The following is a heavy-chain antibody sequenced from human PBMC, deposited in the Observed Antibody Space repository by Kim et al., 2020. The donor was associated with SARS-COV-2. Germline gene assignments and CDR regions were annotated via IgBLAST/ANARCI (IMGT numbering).Heavy chain of an antibody. D-gene: IGHD3-22*01. CDR2: IYYSGST. V-gene: IGHV4-39*07. CDR1: GGSISSSSFY. CDR3: ARAPPNYYTTSGSHFDY. Sequence: SETLSLTCTVSGGSISSSSFYWGWIRQPPGKGLEWIGSIYYSGSTYYNPSLKSRVTISLDKSKNHFSLKLSSVTAADTAVYYCARAPPNYYTTSGSHFDYWGQGTLVTVSS. J-gene: IGHJ4*02.